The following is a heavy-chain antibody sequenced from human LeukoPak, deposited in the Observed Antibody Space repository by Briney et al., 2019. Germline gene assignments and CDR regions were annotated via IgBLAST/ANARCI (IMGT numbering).Heavy chain of an antibody. V-gene: IGHV1-18*01. CDR3: ARGEGSGWYFRQEVSNWFDP. CDR1: GYTFTSYG. J-gene: IGHJ5*02. CDR2: ISAYNGNT. D-gene: IGHD6-19*01. Sequence: ASVKVSCKASGYTFTSYGISWVRQAPGQGLEWMGWISAYNGNTNYAQKLQGRVTMTTDTSTSTAYMELSRLRSGDTAVYYCARGEGSGWYFRQEVSNWFDPWGQGTLVTVSS.